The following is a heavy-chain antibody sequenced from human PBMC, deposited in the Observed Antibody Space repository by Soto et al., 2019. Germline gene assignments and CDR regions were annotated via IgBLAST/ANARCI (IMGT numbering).Heavy chain of an antibody. CDR2: ISYDGSNK. D-gene: IGHD2-2*01. Sequence: QAGGSLRLSCAASGFTFSSYGMHWVRQAPGKGLEWVAVISYDGSNKYYADSVKGRFTISRDNSKNTLYLQMNSLRAEDTAVYYCAKTDIVVVPAAVYYYYGMDVWGQGTTVTVSS. V-gene: IGHV3-30*18. J-gene: IGHJ6*02. CDR1: GFTFSSYG. CDR3: AKTDIVVVPAAVYYYYGMDV.